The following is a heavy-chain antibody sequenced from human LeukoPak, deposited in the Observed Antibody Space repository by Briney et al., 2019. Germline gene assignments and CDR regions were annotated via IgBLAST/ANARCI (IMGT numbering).Heavy chain of an antibody. D-gene: IGHD2-2*01. J-gene: IGHJ5*02. CDR2: ISAYNGNT. CDR1: GYTFTSYG. Sequence: ASVKVSCKASGYTFTSYGISWVRQAPGQGLEWMGWISAYNGNTNYAQKLQGRVTMTTDTSTRTAYMELRSPRSDDTAAYYCVRSSCRSPSCSRRPITYWFDPWGQRALVTVSS. CDR3: VRSSCRSPSCSRRPITYWFDP. V-gene: IGHV1-18*01.